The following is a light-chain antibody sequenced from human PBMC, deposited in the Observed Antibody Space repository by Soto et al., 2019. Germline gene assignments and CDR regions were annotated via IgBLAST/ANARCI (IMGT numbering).Light chain of an antibody. Sequence: DVQMTQTPSTLSASVGDRVTITCRASQSISSWLAWYQQKPGKAPKLLIYKASSLESGVPSRFSGSGSGTEFTLTISSLQPDDFATYYCQHYNSYSGAFGQGTKVEIK. CDR3: QHYNSYSGA. V-gene: IGKV1-5*03. CDR2: KAS. J-gene: IGKJ1*01. CDR1: QSISSW.